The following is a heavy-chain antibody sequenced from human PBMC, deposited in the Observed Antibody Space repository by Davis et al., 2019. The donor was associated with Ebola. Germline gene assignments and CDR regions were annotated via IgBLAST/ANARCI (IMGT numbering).Heavy chain of an antibody. CDR3: ARLASRGWDTKYWYFDL. V-gene: IGHV4-39*01. J-gene: IGHJ2*01. D-gene: IGHD6-19*01. CDR1: GASITTSSSY. CDR2: IFHSGST. Sequence: MPSETLSLTCTLSGASITTSSSYWGCIRHSPGKGLEWIGSIFHSGSTSYNPSLKSRVTISVDTSKNQFSLNLSSVTAADTAVYYCARLASRGWDTKYWYFDLWGRGTLITVSS.